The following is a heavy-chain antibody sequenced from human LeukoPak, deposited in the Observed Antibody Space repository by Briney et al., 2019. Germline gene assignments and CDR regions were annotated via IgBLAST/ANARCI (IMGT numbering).Heavy chain of an antibody. J-gene: IGHJ6*03. V-gene: IGHV1-2*02. D-gene: IGHD1-26*01. CDR2: INPNSGGT. CDR1: GYTFTGYY. CDR3: ARGSGSEYYYYYYYMDV. Sequence: GASVKVSCKASGYTFTGYYMHRVRQAPGQGLEWMGWINPNSGGTNYAQKFQGRVTMTRDTSISTAYMELSRLRSDDTAVYYCARGSGSEYYYYYYYMDVWGKGTTVTVSS.